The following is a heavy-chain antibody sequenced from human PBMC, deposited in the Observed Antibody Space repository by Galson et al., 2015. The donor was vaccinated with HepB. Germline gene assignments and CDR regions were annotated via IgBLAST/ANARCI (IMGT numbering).Heavy chain of an antibody. D-gene: IGHD6-19*01. CDR1: GFTFGDYA. J-gene: IGHJ1*01. CDR3: TLVPVSSGRRPLYFQH. V-gene: IGHV3-49*03. CDR2: IRSKAYGGTT. Sequence: SLRLSCAASGFTFGDYAMSWFRQAPGKGLEWVGFIRSKAYGGTTEYAASVKGRFTISRDDSKSIAYLQMNSLKTEDTAVYYCTLVPVSSGRRPLYFQHWGQGTLVTVSS.